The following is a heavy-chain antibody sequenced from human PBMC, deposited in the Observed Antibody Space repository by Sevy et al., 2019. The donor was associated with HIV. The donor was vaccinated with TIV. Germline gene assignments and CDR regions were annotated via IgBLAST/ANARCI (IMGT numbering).Heavy chain of an antibody. CDR1: GFSFSYYG. Sequence: GGSLRLSCIGSGFSFSYYGIHWVRQSPGKGLDWVALISHDGINEYYADSVKGRFTISRDNSKNTVYLEMNSLRNEDTAIYFGANAYSGRYAHSYLYALDVWGQGTTVTVSS. CDR3: ANAYSGRYAHSYLYALDV. J-gene: IGHJ6*02. D-gene: IGHD3-16*01. CDR2: ISHDGINE. V-gene: IGHV3-30*18.